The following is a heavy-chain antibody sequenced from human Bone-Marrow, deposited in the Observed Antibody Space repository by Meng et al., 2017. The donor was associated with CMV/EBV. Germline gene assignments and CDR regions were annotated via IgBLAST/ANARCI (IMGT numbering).Heavy chain of an antibody. CDR2: ISYDGSNK. J-gene: IGHJ4*02. CDR1: GFTFSSYA. Sequence: GGSLRLSCAASGFTFSSYAMHWVRQAPGKGLEWVAVISYDGSNKYYADSVKGRFTISRDNSKNALYLQMDSLRAEDTAVYYCARDWRYCSSTSCYAAFDYWSQGTLVTVSS. CDR3: ARDWRYCSSTSCYAAFDY. D-gene: IGHD2-2*01. V-gene: IGHV3-30*04.